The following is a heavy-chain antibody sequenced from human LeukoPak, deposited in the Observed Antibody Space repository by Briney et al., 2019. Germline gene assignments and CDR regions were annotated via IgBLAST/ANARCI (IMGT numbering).Heavy chain of an antibody. D-gene: IGHD3-22*01. CDR3: AIGADHYDSSRRDVFDV. CDR2: IKSDGTSI. V-gene: IGHV3-74*03. J-gene: IGHJ3*01. Sequence: GGSLRLSCAASGFTFSIYWMYWVRQTPGKGLVCVSRIKSDGTSISYADSVKGRFTVSRDNAKNTLYLQMNSLRLEDTALYYCAIGADHYDSSRRDVFDVWGPGTMVSVSS. CDR1: GFTFSIYW.